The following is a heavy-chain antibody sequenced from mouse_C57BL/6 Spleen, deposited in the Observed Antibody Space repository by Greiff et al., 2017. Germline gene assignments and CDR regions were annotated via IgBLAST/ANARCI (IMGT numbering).Heavy chain of an antibody. D-gene: IGHD2-5*01. CDR3: ARDKDYSNYYAMDY. CDR1: GYSITSGYY. CDR2: ISYDGSN. J-gene: IGHJ4*01. Sequence: EVQLVESGPGLVKPSQSLSLTCSVTGYSITSGYYWNWIRQFPGNKLEWMGYISYDGSNNYNPSLKNRISITRDTSKNQFFLKLNSVTTEDTATYYCARDKDYSNYYAMDYWGQGTSVTVSS. V-gene: IGHV3-6*01.